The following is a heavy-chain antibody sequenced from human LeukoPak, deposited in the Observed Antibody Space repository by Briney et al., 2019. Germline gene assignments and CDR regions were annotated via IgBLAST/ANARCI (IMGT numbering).Heavy chain of an antibody. Sequence: GASVKVSCKASGYTFTSYYMQWVRQAPGQGLEWLGLINPSGSSTLYAQKFQGRVTMTRDMSTTTDYMELSSLRSEDTAVYYCARDNSVGDVAWWFDPWGQGTLVTVSS. CDR2: INPSGSST. V-gene: IGHV1-46*01. CDR3: ARDNSVGDVAWWFDP. D-gene: IGHD1-26*01. CDR1: GYTFTSYY. J-gene: IGHJ5*02.